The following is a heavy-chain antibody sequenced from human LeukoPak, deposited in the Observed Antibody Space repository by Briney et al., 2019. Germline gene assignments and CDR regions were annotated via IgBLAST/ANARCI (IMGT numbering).Heavy chain of an antibody. CDR3: ARAIMITFGGVIAFTHYLDY. CDR1: GGSFSGYY. Sequence: KLRETLSLTCAVYGGSFSGYYWSWIRQPPGKGLEWIGEINHSGSTNYNPSLKSRVTISVDTSKNQFSLKLSSVTAADTAVYYCARAIMITFGGVIAFTHYLDYWGQGTLVTVSS. V-gene: IGHV4-34*01. D-gene: IGHD3-16*02. J-gene: IGHJ4*02. CDR2: INHSGST.